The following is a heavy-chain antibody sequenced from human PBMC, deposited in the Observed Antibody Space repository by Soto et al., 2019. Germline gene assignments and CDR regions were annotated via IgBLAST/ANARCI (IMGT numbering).Heavy chain of an antibody. Sequence: GGSLRLSCAASGFTLSSYWMHWVRQAPGKGQVWVSRINSDGSSTSYADSVKGRFTISRDNAKNTLYLQMNSLRAEDTAVYCCARVDSSSWYVSSYYYYGMDVWGQGTTVTVSS. V-gene: IGHV3-74*01. CDR2: INSDGSST. CDR3: ARVDSSSWYVSSYYYYGMDV. CDR1: GFTLSSYW. J-gene: IGHJ6*02. D-gene: IGHD6-13*01.